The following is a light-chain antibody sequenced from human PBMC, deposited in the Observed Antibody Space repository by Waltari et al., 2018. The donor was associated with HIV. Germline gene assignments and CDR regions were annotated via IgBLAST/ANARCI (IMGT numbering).Light chain of an antibody. Sequence: DIVMTQSPDSLAVSLGERATINCKSRQSVFYNSNNKNYLAWYQHKPGQPPKLLINWASTRTSGVPDRFSGSGSGTDFILTINSLQPEDVAVYYCQQYYNLHTFGPGTKVEIK. CDR3: QQYYNLHT. CDR2: WAS. J-gene: IGKJ3*01. V-gene: IGKV4-1*01. CDR1: QSVFYNSNNKNY.